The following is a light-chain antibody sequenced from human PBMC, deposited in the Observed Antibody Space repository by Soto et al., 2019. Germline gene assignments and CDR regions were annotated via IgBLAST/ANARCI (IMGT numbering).Light chain of an antibody. CDR3: QQYNNWPPIT. CDR2: RAS. V-gene: IGKV3-15*01. Sequence: EIVLTQSPATLSVSPGERATLSCRASQSVSSNLAWYQQKPGQAPRLLIYRASTRDTGIPARFSGSGSGTEFTLTISSLQSEDFAVYYWQQYNNWPPITFGQGTRLEIK. CDR1: QSVSSN. J-gene: IGKJ5*01.